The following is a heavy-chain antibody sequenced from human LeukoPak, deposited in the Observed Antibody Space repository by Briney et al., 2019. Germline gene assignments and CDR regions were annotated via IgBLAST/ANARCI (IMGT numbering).Heavy chain of an antibody. J-gene: IGHJ4*02. CDR3: AREGYTISSYRFDY. CDR2: MYTTGST. Sequence: SDNLSLICSVSGGSISSYWWSWIRQPSGKGLEFIARMYTTGSTNYNPSLKSRVCLLVGTSKNGFSLELRSVTAADSVLYFCAREGYTISSYRFDYWGQGALVTVFS. V-gene: IGHV4-4*07. D-gene: IGHD3-16*02. CDR1: GGSISSYW.